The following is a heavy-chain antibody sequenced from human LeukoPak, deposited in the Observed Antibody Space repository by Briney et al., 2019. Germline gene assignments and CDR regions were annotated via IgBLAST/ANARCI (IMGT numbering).Heavy chain of an antibody. Sequence: PGGSLRLSCAAPGFTFSNYVMNWVRQAPGKGLEWASSIDSSSSYIYYADSVKGRFTISRDNAKNSLYLHMNSLGVDDTAVYYCARDSGLDALDIWGQGTMVTVSS. D-gene: IGHD6-25*01. J-gene: IGHJ3*02. V-gene: IGHV3-21*01. CDR1: GFTFSNYV. CDR2: IDSSSSYI. CDR3: ARDSGLDALDI.